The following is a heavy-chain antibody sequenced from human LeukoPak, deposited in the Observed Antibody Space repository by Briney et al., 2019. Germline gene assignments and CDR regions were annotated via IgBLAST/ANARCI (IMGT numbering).Heavy chain of an antibody. CDR3: ARVKIMGTPYFDY. V-gene: IGHV4-61*02. CDR2: IYTSGTT. D-gene: IGHD4-23*01. J-gene: IGHJ4*02. Sequence: SETLSLTCTVSGDSISSGNFYWSWIRQPAGMGLEWIGCIYTSGTTNYNPSLKSRVTISVDTSKNQFSLNLSSVTAADTAVYYCARVKIMGTPYFDYWGQGTLVTVSS. CDR1: GDSISSGNFY.